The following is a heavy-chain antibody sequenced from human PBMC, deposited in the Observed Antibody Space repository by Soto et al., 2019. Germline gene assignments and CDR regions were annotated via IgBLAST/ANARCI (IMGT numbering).Heavy chain of an antibody. J-gene: IGHJ4*02. CDR2: ICHSGNT. V-gene: IGHV4-4*02. Sequence: QVHLQESGPDLVRPSETLSLTCSFFGGSISSDNWWSWVRQTPGKGLEWIGEICHSGNTNYNPSLKSRVTISVDKSKNQFSLKVTSVTAADTALYYCARLSASSKLRGVVINWGQGTLVTVSS. D-gene: IGHD3-10*01. CDR1: GGSISSDNW. CDR3: ARLSASSKLRGVVIN.